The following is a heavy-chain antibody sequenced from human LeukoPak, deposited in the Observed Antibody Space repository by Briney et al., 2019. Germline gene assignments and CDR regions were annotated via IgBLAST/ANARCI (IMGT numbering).Heavy chain of an antibody. V-gene: IGHV3-23*01. Sequence: GGSLRLSCTASGFTFSTFHMHWVRQAPGKGLEWVSAISGSEDSTYYADSVKGRFTISRDNSKHTLYLQMNSLRAEDTAVYYCARDLETTVTTLNYWGQGTLVTVSS. CDR3: ARDLETTVTTLNY. D-gene: IGHD4-17*01. CDR1: GFTFSTFH. J-gene: IGHJ4*02. CDR2: ISGSEDST.